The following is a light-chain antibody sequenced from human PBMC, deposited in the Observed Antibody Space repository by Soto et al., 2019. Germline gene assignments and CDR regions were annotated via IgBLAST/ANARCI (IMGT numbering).Light chain of an antibody. V-gene: IGKV1-5*03. CDR1: QTISSW. J-gene: IGKJ1*01. CDR3: QHYNSYSEA. Sequence: DIQMTQPPSTLSGSVGDGVTITCGASQTISSWLAWYQQKPGKAPKLLIYKASTLKSGVPSRFSGSGSGTEFTLTISSLQPDDFATYYCQHYNSYSEAFGQGTKVDIK. CDR2: KAS.